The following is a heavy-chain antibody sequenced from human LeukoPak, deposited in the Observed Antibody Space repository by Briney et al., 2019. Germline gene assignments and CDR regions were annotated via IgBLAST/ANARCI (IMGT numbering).Heavy chain of an antibody. V-gene: IGHV3-30-3*01. Sequence: PGGSLRLSCAASGFTFSSYAMHWVRQAPGKGLEWVAVISYDGSNKYYADSVKGRFTISRDNSKNTLYLQMNSLRSEDTAVYYCVVDYGESGGGLHYGMDVWGQGTTVTVSS. CDR3: VVDYGESGGGLHYGMDV. CDR1: GFTFSSYA. J-gene: IGHJ6*02. D-gene: IGHD4-17*01. CDR2: ISYDGSNK.